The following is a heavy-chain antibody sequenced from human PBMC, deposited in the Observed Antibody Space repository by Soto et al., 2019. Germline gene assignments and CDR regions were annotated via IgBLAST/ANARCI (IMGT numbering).Heavy chain of an antibody. CDR2: IIPIFGTA. CDR3: ARDLRPGGSTSSFDL. CDR1: GGTFSSYA. Sequence: QVQLVQSGAEVKKPGSSVKVSCKASGGTFSSYAISWVRQAPGQGLEWMGGIIPIFGTANYAQKFQVRVTITADESTSTAYMELSSLRSEDTAVYYCARDLRPGGSTSSFDLWGRGTLVTVSS. D-gene: IGHD3-16*01. V-gene: IGHV1-69*01. J-gene: IGHJ2*01.